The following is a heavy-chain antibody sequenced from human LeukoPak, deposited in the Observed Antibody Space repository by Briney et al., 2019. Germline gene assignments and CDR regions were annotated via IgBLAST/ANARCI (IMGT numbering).Heavy chain of an antibody. V-gene: IGHV3-21*06. D-gene: IGHD3-10*01. CDR3: ARDLYNYYGMDV. CDR2: ISSSSSYI. CDR1: GFTLSNNS. Sequence: GGSLRLSCAVSGFTLSNNSMNWVRQAPGKGLEWVSSISSSSSYIYYADSVKGRFTISRDKAKSSLYLQMNSLRAEDAAVYHCARDLYNYYGMDVWGQGTTVTVSS. J-gene: IGHJ6*02.